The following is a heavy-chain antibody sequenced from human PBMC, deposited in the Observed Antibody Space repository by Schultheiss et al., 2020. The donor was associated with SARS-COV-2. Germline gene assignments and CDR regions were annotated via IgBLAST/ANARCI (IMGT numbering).Heavy chain of an antibody. CDR2: ISYDGSNK. J-gene: IGHJ6*02. CDR1: GFTFSSYP. Sequence: GGSLRLSCAASGFTFSSYPVHWVRQAPGKGLEWVAVISYDGSNKYYADSVKGRFTISRDNSKNTLYLQMNSLRAEDTAVYYCARGGAAAGKGYYYYYGMDVWGQGTTVTVSS. CDR3: ARGGAAAGKGYYYYYGMDV. V-gene: IGHV3-30*04. D-gene: IGHD6-13*01.